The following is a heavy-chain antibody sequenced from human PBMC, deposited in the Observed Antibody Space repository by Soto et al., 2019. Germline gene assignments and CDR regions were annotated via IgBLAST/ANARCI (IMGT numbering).Heavy chain of an antibody. D-gene: IGHD1-7*01. CDR2: IIPIFGTA. Sequence: QVQLVQSGAEVKKPGSSVKVSCKASGGTFSSYAISWVRQAPGQGLEWMGGIIPIFGTANYAQKFQGRVKITADESTSTAYMELSSLRSEDTAVYYCARGVQGNYSAYDGMDVWGQGTTVTVSS. CDR3: ARGVQGNYSAYDGMDV. CDR1: GGTFSSYA. J-gene: IGHJ6*02. V-gene: IGHV1-69*01.